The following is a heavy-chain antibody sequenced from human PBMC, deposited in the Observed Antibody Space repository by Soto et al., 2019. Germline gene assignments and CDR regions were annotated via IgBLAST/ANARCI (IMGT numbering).Heavy chain of an antibody. Sequence: SETLSLTCTVSDASIRGYYWSWIRQPPGKGLEWIGYFHYSGISNYNSSLKSRVTMSLDTSKNQFALKLSSVSAADTAIYYCARGASNWQYFDYWGQGALVTVSS. J-gene: IGHJ4*02. CDR1: DASIRGYY. CDR3: ARGASNWQYFDY. V-gene: IGHV4-59*01. D-gene: IGHD4-4*01. CDR2: FHYSGIS.